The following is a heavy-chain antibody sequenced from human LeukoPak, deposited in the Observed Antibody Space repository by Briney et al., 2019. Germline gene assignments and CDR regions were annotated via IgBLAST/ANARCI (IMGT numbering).Heavy chain of an antibody. V-gene: IGHV4-30-2*01. Sequence: SETLSLTCAVSGGSISSGGYSWSWIRQPPGKGLEWIGYIYHSGSTYYNSSLKSRVTMSVDRSKNQFSLNLSSVTAADTAVYYCARAVYSGNYYYFDYWGQGTLVSVSS. D-gene: IGHD1-26*01. CDR2: IYHSGST. CDR1: GGSISSGGYS. CDR3: ARAVYSGNYYYFDY. J-gene: IGHJ4*02.